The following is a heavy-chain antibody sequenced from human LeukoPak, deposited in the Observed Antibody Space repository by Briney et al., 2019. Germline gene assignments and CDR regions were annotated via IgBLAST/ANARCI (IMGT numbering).Heavy chain of an antibody. V-gene: IGHV1-69*04. CDR1: GGTFSSYA. CDR2: IIPILGIA. D-gene: IGHD3-9*01. CDR3: ARVCDDILTGNPSGDWFDP. J-gene: IGHJ5*02. Sequence: SVKVSCKASGGTFSSYAISWVRQAPGQGLEWMGRIIPILGIANYAQKFQGRVTITADKSTSTAYMELSSLRSEDTAVYYCARVCDDILTGNPSGDWFDPWGQGTLITVSS.